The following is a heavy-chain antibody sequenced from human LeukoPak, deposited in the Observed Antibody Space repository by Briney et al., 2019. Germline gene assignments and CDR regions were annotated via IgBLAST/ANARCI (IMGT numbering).Heavy chain of an antibody. Sequence: GGSLRLSCAASGFTFSNYGMHWVRQAPGKGLEWVAVIWNDGSKMFFSDSVQGRFTVSRDNSKNILHLQLNSLRAEDSAVYYCAQQYGHKYQYWYFDLWGRGTLVTVSS. D-gene: IGHD4-17*01. CDR3: AQQYGHKYQYWYFDL. J-gene: IGHJ2*01. CDR1: GFTFSNYG. V-gene: IGHV3-33*03. CDR2: IWNDGSKM.